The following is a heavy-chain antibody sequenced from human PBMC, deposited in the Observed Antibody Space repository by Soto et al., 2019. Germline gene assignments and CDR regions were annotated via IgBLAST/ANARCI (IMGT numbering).Heavy chain of an antibody. CDR2: LHSGGDT. D-gene: IGHD3-3*01. Sequence: EVQLVESGGGLVQPGGSLRLSCVASGIPVSSNYMTWVRQAPGKGLEWVSVLHSGGDTYYANSVKGRFTISRHDSTNTLFLQMHSLTAEDTAVYYCARDGPYYDASRMDGWGQGTTVTVSS. V-gene: IGHV3-53*04. J-gene: IGHJ6*02. CDR1: GIPVSSNY. CDR3: ARDGPYYDASRMDG.